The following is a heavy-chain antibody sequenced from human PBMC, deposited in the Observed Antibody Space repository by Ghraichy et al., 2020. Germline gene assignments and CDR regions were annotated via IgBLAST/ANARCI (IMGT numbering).Heavy chain of an antibody. CDR2: ISGSGGST. J-gene: IGHJ4*02. Sequence: GGSLRLSCAASGFTFSSYAMSWVRQAPGKGLEWVSAISGSGGSTYYADSVKGRFTISRDNSKNTLYLQMNSLRAEDTAVYYCAKTTLPRLADSSGWVPLFDYWGQGTLVTVSS. V-gene: IGHV3-23*01. D-gene: IGHD6-19*01. CDR3: AKTTLPRLADSSGWVPLFDY. CDR1: GFTFSSYA.